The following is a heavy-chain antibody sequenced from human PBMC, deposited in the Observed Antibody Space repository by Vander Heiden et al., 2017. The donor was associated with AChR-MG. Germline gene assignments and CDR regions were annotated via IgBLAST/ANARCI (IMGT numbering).Heavy chain of an antibody. CDR1: GSTFSTGW. CDR2: IKPDGSEK. V-gene: IGHV3-7*01. Sequence: EVQLVESGGGLVQPGGSLRLSCAASGSTFSTGWMDWVRQAPGKGLQWVANIKPDGSEKHYADSVKGRFTISIDNAENSLYLQMNSLRVDDTAVYYCVRDGMYSSGWFPGFDYWGQGALVTVSS. J-gene: IGHJ4*02. CDR3: VRDGMYSSGWFPGFDY. D-gene: IGHD6-19*01.